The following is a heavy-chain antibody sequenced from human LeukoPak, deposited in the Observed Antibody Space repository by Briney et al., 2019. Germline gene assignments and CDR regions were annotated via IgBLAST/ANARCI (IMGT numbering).Heavy chain of an antibody. CDR2: IRYDGSNK. D-gene: IGHD1-1*01. Sequence: GGSLRLSCAASGFTFSSYGMHWVRQAPGKGLERVAFIRYDGSNKYYADSVKGRFTISRDNSKNTLYLQMNSLRAEDTAVYYCARCTTGRTFGSLREIKRSREIDYWGQGTLVTVSS. V-gene: IGHV3-30*02. CDR1: GFTFSSYG. J-gene: IGHJ4*02. CDR3: ARCTTGRTFGSLREIKRSREIDY.